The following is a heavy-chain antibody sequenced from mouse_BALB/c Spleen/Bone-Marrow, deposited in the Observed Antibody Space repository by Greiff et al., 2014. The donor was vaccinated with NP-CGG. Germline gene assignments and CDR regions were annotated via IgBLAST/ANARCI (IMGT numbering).Heavy chain of an antibody. D-gene: IGHD1-1*01. V-gene: IGHV1-20*02. CDR1: GYSFTGYF. CDR2: INPYNGDT. J-gene: IGHJ2*01. CDR3: ARSGYYGSSYFDY. Sequence: VQLKESGPELAKPGASVKISCKASGYSFTGYFMNWVMQSHGKSLEWIGRINPYNGDTFYNQKFKGKATLTVDKSSSTAHMELRSLASEDSAVYYCARSGYYGSSYFDYWGQGTTLTVSS.